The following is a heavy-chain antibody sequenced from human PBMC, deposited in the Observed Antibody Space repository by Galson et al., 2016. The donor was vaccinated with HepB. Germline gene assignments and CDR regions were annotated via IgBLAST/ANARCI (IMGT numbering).Heavy chain of an antibody. Sequence: ETLSLTCTVSGGSISDYRWSWIRQTPGKGLEWVGYIHYTGGTRYNPSLKSRVTISFDTSKNQVSLKLTSVTASDTAVYFCARDEGREGGFGPWGQGTLVTVSS. CDR1: GGSISDYR. J-gene: IGHJ5*02. V-gene: IGHV4-59*01. D-gene: IGHD1-26*01. CDR3: ARDEGREGGFGP. CDR2: IHYTGGT.